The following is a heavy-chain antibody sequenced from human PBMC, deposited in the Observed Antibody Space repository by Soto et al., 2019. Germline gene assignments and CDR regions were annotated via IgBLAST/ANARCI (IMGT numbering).Heavy chain of an antibody. CDR1: GFTFSDYY. CDR2: ISSSGSTI. J-gene: IGHJ4*02. V-gene: IGHV3-11*01. D-gene: IGHD4-17*01. Sequence: GSLRLSCAASGFTFSDYYMSWIRQAPGKGLEWVSYISSSGSTIYYADSVKGRFTISRDNAKNPLYLQMNSLRAEDTAVYYCARETSYGYFDYWGQGTLVTVSS. CDR3: ARETSYGYFDY.